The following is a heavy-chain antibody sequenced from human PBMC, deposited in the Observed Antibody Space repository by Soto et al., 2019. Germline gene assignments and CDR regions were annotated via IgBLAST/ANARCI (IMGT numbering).Heavy chain of an antibody. CDR2: IYYSGST. D-gene: IGHD5-18*01. V-gene: IGHV4-39*01. CDR1: GGSISSSSYY. J-gene: IGHJ4*02. Sequence: QLQLQESGPGLVKPSETLSLTCTVSGGSISSSSYYWGWIRQPPGKGLEWIGSIYYSGSTYYNPSLKSRVTISVDTSKNQFSLKLSSVTAADTAVYYCARGDSYTHGFDYWGQGTLVTVSS. CDR3: ARGDSYTHGFDY.